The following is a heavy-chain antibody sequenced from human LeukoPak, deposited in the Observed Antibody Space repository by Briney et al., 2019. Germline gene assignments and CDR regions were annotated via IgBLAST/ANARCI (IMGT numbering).Heavy chain of an antibody. CDR2: IIPIFGTA. J-gene: IGHJ6*03. CDR3: ASGSSSHYYYMDV. V-gene: IGHV1-69*05. Sequence: SVKVSCKASGGTFISYAISWVRQAPGQGLEWMGGIIPIFGTANYAQKFQGRVTITTDESTSTAYMELSSLRSEDTAVYYCASGSSSHYYYMDVWGKGTTVTVSS. D-gene: IGHD6-13*01. CDR1: GGTFISYA.